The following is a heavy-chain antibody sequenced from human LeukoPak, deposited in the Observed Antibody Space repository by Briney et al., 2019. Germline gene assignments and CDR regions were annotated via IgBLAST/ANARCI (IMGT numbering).Heavy chain of an antibody. CDR2: ISAYNGDT. CDR3: ARGLQENLAWLTASSAFDV. J-gene: IGHJ3*01. CDR1: GYSFTSYG. Sequence: ASVKVSCKASGYSFTSYGFSWVRQAPGQGLEWMGWISAYNGDTNYAQKLQGRVTMTTDTSTSTAYMGLRSLRSDDTAVYYCARGLQENLAWLTASSAFDVWGPGTMVTVSS. V-gene: IGHV1-18*01. D-gene: IGHD5-24*01.